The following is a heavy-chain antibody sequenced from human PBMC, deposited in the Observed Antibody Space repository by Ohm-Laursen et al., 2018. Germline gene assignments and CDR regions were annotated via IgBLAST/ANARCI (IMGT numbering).Heavy chain of an antibody. Sequence: SETLSLTCTVSGGSISSYYWSWIRQPPGKGLEWIGYIYYSGSTNYNPSLKSRVTISVDTSKSQFSLKLSSVTAADTAVYYCARVSRRDGYNPLDYWGQGTLVTVSS. J-gene: IGHJ4*02. CDR3: ARVSRRDGYNPLDY. CDR2: IYYSGST. D-gene: IGHD5-24*01. V-gene: IGHV4-59*01. CDR1: GGSISSYY.